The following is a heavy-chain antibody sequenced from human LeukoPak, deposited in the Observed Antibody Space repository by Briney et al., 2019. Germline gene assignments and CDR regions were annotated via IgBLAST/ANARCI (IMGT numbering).Heavy chain of an antibody. D-gene: IGHD3-10*01. CDR1: GGSFSSLHW. J-gene: IGHJ5*02. CDR2: IYHSGTT. Sequence: PSETLSLTCAVSGGSFSSLHWWSWVRQPPGKGLEWIGEIYHSGTTNYNPSFKSRVTISVDTSKNQFSLKLSSVTAADTAVYYCARERRRRITMVRGVGGWFDPWGQGTLVTVSS. CDR3: ARERRRRITMVRGVGGWFDP. V-gene: IGHV4-4*02.